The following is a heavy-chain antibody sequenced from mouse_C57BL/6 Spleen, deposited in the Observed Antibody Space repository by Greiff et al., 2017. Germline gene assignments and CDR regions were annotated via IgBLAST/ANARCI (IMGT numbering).Heavy chain of an antibody. CDR2: IYPSDSET. D-gene: IGHD3-2*02. CDR3: AREGDSAGPAWFAY. V-gene: IGHV1-61*01. CDR1: GYTFTSYW. Sequence: VQLQQPGAELVRPGSSVKLSCKASGYTFTSYWMDWVKQRPGQGLEWIGNIYPSDSETHYNQKFKDKATLTVDKSSNTAYMQLSSLTSEDSAVYYCAREGDSAGPAWFAYWGQGTLVTVSA. J-gene: IGHJ3*01.